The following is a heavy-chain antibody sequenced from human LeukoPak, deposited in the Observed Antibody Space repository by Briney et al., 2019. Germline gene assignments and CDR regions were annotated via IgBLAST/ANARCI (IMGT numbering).Heavy chain of an antibody. CDR2: ISSSSGYI. CDR1: GFTFSSYS. D-gene: IGHD5-18*01. Sequence: GGSLRLSCAASGFTFSSYSMCWVRQAPGKGLEWVSSISSSSGYIYYADSVKGRFIISRDNAKNSLYLQMNSLRAEDTAVYYCARGDGAMAFDYWGQGTLVTVSS. V-gene: IGHV3-21*04. CDR3: ARGDGAMAFDY. J-gene: IGHJ4*02.